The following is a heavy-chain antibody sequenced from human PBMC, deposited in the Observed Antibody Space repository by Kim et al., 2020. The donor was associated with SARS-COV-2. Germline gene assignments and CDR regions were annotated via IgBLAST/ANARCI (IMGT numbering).Heavy chain of an antibody. CDR3: TADPQYYDSNAYYYPAGLPLY. D-gene: IGHD3-22*01. J-gene: IGHJ4*02. Sequence: GGSLRLSCAASGFTFRNAWMSWVRQAPGKGLEWVGLIKTKAEGGTAHYAAPVKGRFTISTDDSESTLYLQMNSLKTEDTAVYYCTADPQYYDSNAYYYPAGLPLYWGQGTQVTVSS. CDR2: IKTKAEGGTA. CDR1: GFTFRNAW. V-gene: IGHV3-15*01.